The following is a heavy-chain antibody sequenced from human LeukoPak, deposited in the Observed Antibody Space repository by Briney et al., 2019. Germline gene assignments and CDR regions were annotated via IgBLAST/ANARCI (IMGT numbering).Heavy chain of an antibody. CDR2: ISRTSRHK. CDR3: VRDMNTVTTCYLQF. V-gene: IGHV3-21*01. Sequence: GGSLRLSCAASGFTFSSYSMNWVRQAPGKGLEWVSAISRTSRHKYYSDSVKGRFTLSRDDTEKSLFLQMDSLRAEDTAIYYCVRDMNTVTTCYLQFWGQGTLVTVSS. CDR1: GFTFSSYS. J-gene: IGHJ1*01. D-gene: IGHD1-1*01.